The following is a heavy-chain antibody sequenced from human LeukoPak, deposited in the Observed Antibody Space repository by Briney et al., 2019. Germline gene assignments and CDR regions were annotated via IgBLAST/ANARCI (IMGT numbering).Heavy chain of an antibody. Sequence: ASVKVSCKASGYTFTRYGISWVRQAPGQGLQWLGWISASNGNTNYAQKFRDRVTMSTDTSTGTAYLDVRSLTSDDTAVYYCARDHSNWNFAPDFWGQGTLVIVSS. CDR1: GYTFTRYG. CDR3: ARDHSNWNFAPDF. D-gene: IGHD1-20*01. CDR2: ISASNGNT. J-gene: IGHJ4*02. V-gene: IGHV1-18*01.